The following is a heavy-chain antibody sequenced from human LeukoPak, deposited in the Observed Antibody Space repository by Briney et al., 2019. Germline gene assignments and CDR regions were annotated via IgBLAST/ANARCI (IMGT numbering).Heavy chain of an antibody. CDR3: ARDPPSGSYSIDY. D-gene: IGHD3-10*01. Sequence: SETLSLTCAVYGGSFSGYYWSWIRQPPGKGLEWIGEINYRGSTNYNPSLKSRVTISVDTSKNQFSLKLSSVTAADTAVYYCARDPPSGSYSIDYWGQGNLVTVSS. CDR1: GGSFSGYY. J-gene: IGHJ4*02. CDR2: INYRGST. V-gene: IGHV4-34*01.